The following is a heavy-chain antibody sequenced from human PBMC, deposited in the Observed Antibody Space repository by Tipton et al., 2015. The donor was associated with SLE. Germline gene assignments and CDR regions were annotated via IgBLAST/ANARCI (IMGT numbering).Heavy chain of an antibody. D-gene: IGHD6-13*01. CDR3: GRGRYGSSRYFQH. Sequence: TLSLTCTVSGVSIRRHYWSWIRQPAGKGLEWIGHIYTTGNTNYNPSLKSRVTISVDTSKNHFSLKLTSVTAADTAVYYCGRGRYGSSRYFQHWGQGTLVTVSS. CDR2: IYTTGNT. CDR1: GVSIRRHY. J-gene: IGHJ1*01. V-gene: IGHV4-4*07.